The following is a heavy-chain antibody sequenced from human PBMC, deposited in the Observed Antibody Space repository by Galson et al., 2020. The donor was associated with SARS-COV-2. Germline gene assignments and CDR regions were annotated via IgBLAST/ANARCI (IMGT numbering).Heavy chain of an antibody. V-gene: IGHV3-7*01. CDR2: IKQDGSEK. CDR3: ARDPSSYYDSSGYYGNDAFDN. J-gene: IGHJ3*02. Sequence: GSLRLSCVASGFTFSNYWMSWVRQAPGKGLEWVAHIKQDGSEKYYADSVKGRFTISRDNGKNSLYLQVNNLRAEDTAVYYCARDPSSYYDSSGYYGNDAFDNWGQGTMVTVSS. D-gene: IGHD3-22*01. CDR1: GFTFSNYW.